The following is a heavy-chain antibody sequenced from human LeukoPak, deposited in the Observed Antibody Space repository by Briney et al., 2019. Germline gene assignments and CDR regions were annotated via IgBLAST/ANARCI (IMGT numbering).Heavy chain of an antibody. CDR1: GGSISSYY. CDR3: ARHVASGSYLYYFDY. J-gene: IGHJ4*02. D-gene: IGHD1-26*01. CDR2: IYYSKST. Sequence: SETLLLTCTVSGGSISSYYWSWIRQPPGKGLEWIGYIYYSKSTNYNPSLKSRVTISGDTSKNQFSLKLSSVTAADTSVYFCARHVASGSYLYYFDYWGQGTLVTVSS. V-gene: IGHV4-59*01.